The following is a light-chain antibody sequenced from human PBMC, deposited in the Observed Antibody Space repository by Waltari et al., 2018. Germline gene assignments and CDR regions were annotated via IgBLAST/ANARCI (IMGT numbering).Light chain of an antibody. V-gene: IGLV1-44*01. CDR3: AAWDDSLNGLS. CDR1: GSNLRINH. CDR2: NDN. J-gene: IGLJ1*01. Sequence: QSVLTQPPSASGTHGQRVTISCSAIGSNLRINHVNWYQQLPGTAPKLLIYNDNQRPSGVPDRFSGSKSGSSASLAISGLQSDDEANYYCAAWDDSLNGLSFGTGTRVTVL.